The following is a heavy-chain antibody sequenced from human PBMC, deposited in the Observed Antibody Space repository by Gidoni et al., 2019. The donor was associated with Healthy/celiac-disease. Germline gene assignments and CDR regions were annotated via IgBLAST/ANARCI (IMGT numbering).Heavy chain of an antibody. Sequence: VSYISSSGSTIYYADSVKGRFTISRDNAKNSLYLQMNSLRAEDTAVYYCARDSYDFWSGHSTYYYYYGMDVWGQGTTVTVSS. D-gene: IGHD3-3*01. J-gene: IGHJ6*02. V-gene: IGHV3-48*03. CDR3: ARDSYDFWSGHSTYYYYYGMDV. CDR2: ISSSGSTI.